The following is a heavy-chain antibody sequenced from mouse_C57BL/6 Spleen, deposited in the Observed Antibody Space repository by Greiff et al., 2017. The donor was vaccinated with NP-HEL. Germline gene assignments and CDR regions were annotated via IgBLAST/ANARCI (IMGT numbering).Heavy chain of an antibody. CDR3: ARAYDGLYYAMDY. J-gene: IGHJ4*01. CDR1: GYTFTSYW. D-gene: IGHD2-3*01. CDR2: IHPNSGST. Sequence: QVQLQQPGAELVKPGASVKLSCKASGYTFTSYWMHWVKQRPGQGLEWIGMIHPNSGSTNYNEKFKSKATLTVDKSSSTAYMQHSSLTSEDSAVYYCARAYDGLYYAMDYWGQGTSVTVSS. V-gene: IGHV1-64*01.